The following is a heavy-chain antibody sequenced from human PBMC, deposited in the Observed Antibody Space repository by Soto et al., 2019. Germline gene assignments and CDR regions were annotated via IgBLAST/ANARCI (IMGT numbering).Heavy chain of an antibody. D-gene: IGHD3-10*01. J-gene: IGHJ4*02. CDR1: GFTFSSYA. CDR2: ISGSGGST. V-gene: IGHV3-23*01. CDR3: AKERQDYYGSGSYYIH. Sequence: GGSLRLSCAASGFTFSSYAMSWVRQAPGKGLEWVSAISGSGGSTYYADSVKGRFTISRDNSKNTLYLQMNSLRAEDTAVYYCAKERQDYYGSGSYYIHWGQGTLVTVSS.